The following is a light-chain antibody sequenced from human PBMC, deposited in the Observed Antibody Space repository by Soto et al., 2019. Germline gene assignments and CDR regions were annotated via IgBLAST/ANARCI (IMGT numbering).Light chain of an antibody. Sequence: EIVFTQSPGTLSLSPGGRATLSCRASQSVSSSYLAWYQQKPGQAPRLLIYGASSRATGIPDRFSGSGSGTDFTLTISRXEPEDFAVYYCQQYGSSRGTFGQGTKVDIK. CDR3: QQYGSSRGT. J-gene: IGKJ1*01. V-gene: IGKV3-20*01. CDR2: GAS. CDR1: QSVSSSY.